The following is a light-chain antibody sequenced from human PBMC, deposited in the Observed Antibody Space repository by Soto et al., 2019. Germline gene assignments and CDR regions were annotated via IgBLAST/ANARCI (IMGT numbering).Light chain of an antibody. J-gene: IGKJ3*01. Sequence: DIVLTQSPDSLGVSLGERATINCKSSQPILYNSNNKNNLTWYQQKPGQPPKLLIYWASVRESGVPDRFSGSGYGTDFTLTITSLQAESVALYFCHQFYSSPFTFGRGTNVDIK. CDR3: HQFYSSPFT. CDR2: WAS. V-gene: IGKV4-1*01. CDR1: QPILYNSNNKNN.